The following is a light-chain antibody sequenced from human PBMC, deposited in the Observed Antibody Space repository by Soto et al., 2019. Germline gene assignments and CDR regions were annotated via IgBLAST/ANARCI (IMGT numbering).Light chain of an antibody. CDR1: QSISNW. CDR2: EAP. CDR3: QQYNTYST. J-gene: IGKJ5*01. V-gene: IGKV1-5*03. Sequence: DIQMTQSPATLSASVGDSVNITCRASQSISNWLAWYQLKPGKAPKLLIHEAPNLQSGVPSRFSGNGSGTEFTLTISSLQPDDFATYYCQQYNTYSTFGQGTRLEIK.